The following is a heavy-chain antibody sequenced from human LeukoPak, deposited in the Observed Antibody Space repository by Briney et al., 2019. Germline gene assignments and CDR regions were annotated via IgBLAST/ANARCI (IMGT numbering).Heavy chain of an antibody. Sequence: GGSLRLSCAASGFTFSSYAMHWVRQAPGKGLEWVAVISYDGSNKYYVDSVKGRFTISRDNSKNTLYLQMNSLRAEDTAVYYCAKRLAMTGTYHFDYWGQGTLATVSS. J-gene: IGHJ4*02. CDR1: GFTFSSYA. CDR3: AKRLAMTGTYHFDY. V-gene: IGHV3-30-3*02. CDR2: ISYDGSNK. D-gene: IGHD6-19*01.